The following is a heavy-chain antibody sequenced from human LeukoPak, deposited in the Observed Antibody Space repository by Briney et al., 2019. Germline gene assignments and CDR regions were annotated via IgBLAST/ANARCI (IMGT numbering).Heavy chain of an antibody. Sequence: GGSLRLSCAASGFTFSNYGIHWVRQAPGKGLEWVAVISYDGSNKYYADSVKGRFTISRDNSKNTLYLQMNSLRAEDTAVYYCARDGGYYGSGSYYGYWGQGTLVTVSS. D-gene: IGHD3-10*01. CDR3: ARDGGYYGSGSYYGY. CDR1: GFTFSNYG. J-gene: IGHJ4*02. CDR2: ISYDGSNK. V-gene: IGHV3-30*03.